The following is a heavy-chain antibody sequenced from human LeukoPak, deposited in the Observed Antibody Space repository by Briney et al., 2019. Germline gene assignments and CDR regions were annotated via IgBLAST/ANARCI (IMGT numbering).Heavy chain of an antibody. V-gene: IGHV3-7*01. J-gene: IGHJ4*02. CDR3: LREETIVVIREPPP. D-gene: IGHD3-22*01. CDR1: GFTFSNYW. CDR2: INQYGNDK. Sequence: GGSLRLSCEASGFTFSNYWMSWVRQAPGKALEWVANINQYGNDKYYVDSVKGRFTISRDNAKNSLDLQMNSLRVEDTAIYYCLREETIVVIREPPPRGQGTLVTVSS.